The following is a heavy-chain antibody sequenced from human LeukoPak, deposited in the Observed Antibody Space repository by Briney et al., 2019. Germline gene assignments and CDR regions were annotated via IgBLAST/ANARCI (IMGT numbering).Heavy chain of an antibody. D-gene: IGHD5-24*01. Sequence: SLKLSCTASGVTFSSYAISWVRQAPGQGLEWMGGIIPIFGTANYAQNFKGGVTIHEDESTSTANMELSSLRSEDTAVYYCARGKDGYNYYFDYWGQGTLVTVSS. J-gene: IGHJ4*02. V-gene: IGHV1-69*13. CDR3: ARGKDGYNYYFDY. CDR2: IIPIFGTA. CDR1: GVTFSSYA.